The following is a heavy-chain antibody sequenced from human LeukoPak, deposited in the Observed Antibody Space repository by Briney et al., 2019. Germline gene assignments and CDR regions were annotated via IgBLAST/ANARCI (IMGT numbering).Heavy chain of an antibody. CDR3: ATSYSSSWYVGFDP. J-gene: IGHJ5*02. D-gene: IGHD6-13*01. Sequence: GESLKISCKGSGYSFTTYWIGWVRQMPGKGLEWMGIIYPDDSDTTYSPSFQGQVTISADKSISTAYLQWRSLKASDTAMYYCATSYSSSWYVGFDPWGQGTLVTVSS. V-gene: IGHV5-51*01. CDR1: GYSFTTYW. CDR2: IYPDDSDT.